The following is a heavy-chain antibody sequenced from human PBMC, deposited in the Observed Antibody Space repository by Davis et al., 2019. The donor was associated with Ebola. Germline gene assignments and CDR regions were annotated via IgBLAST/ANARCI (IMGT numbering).Heavy chain of an antibody. CDR3: ARELMGFGVVISDGMDV. V-gene: IGHV3-53*01. Sequence: GESLKISCAASGFTFSNAWMNWVRQAPGKGLEWVSVIYSGGSTYYADSVKGRFTISRDNAKNSLYLQMNSLRAEDTAVYYCARELMGFGVVISDGMDVWGQGTTVTVSS. CDR1: GFTFSNAW. J-gene: IGHJ6*02. CDR2: IYSGGST. D-gene: IGHD3-3*01.